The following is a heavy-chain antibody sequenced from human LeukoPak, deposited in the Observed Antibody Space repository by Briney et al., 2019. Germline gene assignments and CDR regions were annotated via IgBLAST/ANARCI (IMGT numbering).Heavy chain of an antibody. CDR2: IYYSGST. CDR1: GGSIISSSYY. CDR3: ARHPLHGDYYFDL. D-gene: IGHD4-17*01. Sequence: SETLSLTCTVSGGSIISSSYYWGWIRQPPGKGLEWIASIYYSGSTNYNPSLKSRVTISVDTSKNQFSLKLTSVTAADTAVYYCARHPLHGDYYFDLWGRGTLVTVSS. J-gene: IGHJ2*01. V-gene: IGHV4-39*07.